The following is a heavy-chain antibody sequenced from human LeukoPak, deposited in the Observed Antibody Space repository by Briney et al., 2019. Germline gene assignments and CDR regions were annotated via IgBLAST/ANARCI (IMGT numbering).Heavy chain of an antibody. CDR2: ISYDGSNK. CDR1: GFTFNSYA. J-gene: IGHJ4*02. V-gene: IGHV3-30-3*01. CDR3: TRVADYASFDY. D-gene: IGHD4-17*01. Sequence: GRSLRLSCAASGFTFNSYAMHRVRQAPGKGLEWVSVISYDGSNKYYADSVKGRFTVSRDNSKNTLFLQMNSLRAEDTAVYFCTRVADYASFDYWGQGTLVTVSS.